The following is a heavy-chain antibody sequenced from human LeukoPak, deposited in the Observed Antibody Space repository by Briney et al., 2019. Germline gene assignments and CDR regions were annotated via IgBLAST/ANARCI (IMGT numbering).Heavy chain of an antibody. Sequence: SETLPLTCTVSGGSIGSYYWSWIRQPPGKGLEWIGYIYYSGSTNYNPSLKSRITISVDTSKNQFSLKLSSVTAADTAVYYCARLAYGSGSSYWGQGTLVTVSS. V-gene: IGHV4-59*01. CDR3: ARLAYGSGSSY. J-gene: IGHJ4*02. CDR2: IYYSGST. D-gene: IGHD3-10*01. CDR1: GGSIGSYY.